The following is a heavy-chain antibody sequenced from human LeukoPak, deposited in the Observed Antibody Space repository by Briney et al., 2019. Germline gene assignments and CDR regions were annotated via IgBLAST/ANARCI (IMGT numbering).Heavy chain of an antibody. V-gene: IGHV4-4*07. CDR2: IYSGGST. D-gene: IGHD3-16*01. J-gene: IGHJ5*02. CDR3: ARGSVVIFGGLTQTGGKWFDP. CDR1: GGSISNYY. Sequence: SETLSLTCNVSGGSISNYYWSWIRQPAGKGLEWIGRIYSGGSTNYNPSLKSRVAMSVDTFKNQFSLNLSSVTAADTAVYYCARGSVVIFGGLTQTGGKWFDPWGQGTLVTVSS.